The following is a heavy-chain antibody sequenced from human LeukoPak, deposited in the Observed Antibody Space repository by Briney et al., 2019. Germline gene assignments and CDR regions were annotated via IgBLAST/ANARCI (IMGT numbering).Heavy chain of an antibody. J-gene: IGHJ5*02. Sequence: SETLSLTCTASGGSISSYYWSWIRQPAGKGLEWIGRIYTSGSTNYNPSLKSRVTMSVDTSKNQFSLKLSSVTAADTAVYYCARDVSGSYYLLGWFDPWGQGTLVTVSS. D-gene: IGHD1-26*01. V-gene: IGHV4-4*07. CDR1: GGSISSYY. CDR3: ARDVSGSYYLLGWFDP. CDR2: IYTSGST.